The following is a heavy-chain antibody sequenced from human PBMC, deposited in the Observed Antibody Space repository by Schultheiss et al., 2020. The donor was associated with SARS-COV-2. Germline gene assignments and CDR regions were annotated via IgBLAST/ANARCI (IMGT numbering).Heavy chain of an antibody. D-gene: IGHD1-26*01. CDR1: GFTLRNYD. J-gene: IGHJ4*02. CDR2: LSSGGLTT. V-gene: IGHV3-48*03. Sequence: GGSLRLSCAASGFTLRNYDVNWVRQAPGKGLEWISYLSSGGLTTYYADSVKGRFTISRDNAKNSLYLQMSTLGAEDTAVYYCARASSGSYSLDYWGQGTLVTVSS. CDR3: ARASSGSYSLDY.